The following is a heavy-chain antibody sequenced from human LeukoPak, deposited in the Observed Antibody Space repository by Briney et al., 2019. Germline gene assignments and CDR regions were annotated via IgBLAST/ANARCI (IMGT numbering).Heavy chain of an antibody. CDR3: ARDEGSSENWNYAQY. J-gene: IGHJ4*02. CDR2: IKQDGSEK. D-gene: IGHD1-7*01. V-gene: IGHV3-7*01. Sequence: GGSLRLSCVASGFTFSNAWMSWVRQAPGKGLEWVANIKQDGSEKYYVDSVKGRFTISRDNAKNSLYLQMNSLRAEDTAVYYCARDEGSSENWNYAQYWGQGTLVTVSS. CDR1: GFTFSNAW.